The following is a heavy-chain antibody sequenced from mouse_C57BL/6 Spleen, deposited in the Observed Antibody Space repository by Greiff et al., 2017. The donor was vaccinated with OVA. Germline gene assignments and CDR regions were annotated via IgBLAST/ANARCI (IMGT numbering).Heavy chain of an antibody. CDR3: ARNSDYDPLDY. Sequence: QVQLQQSGPGLVQPSQSLSITCTVSGFSLTSYGVHWVRQSPGKGLEWLGVIWSGGSTDYNAAFISRLSISKDNSKSQVFFKMISLQADDTAIYYCARNSDYDPLDYWGQGTTLTVSS. D-gene: IGHD2-4*01. CDR2: IWSGGST. CDR1: GFSLTSYG. V-gene: IGHV2-2*01. J-gene: IGHJ2*01.